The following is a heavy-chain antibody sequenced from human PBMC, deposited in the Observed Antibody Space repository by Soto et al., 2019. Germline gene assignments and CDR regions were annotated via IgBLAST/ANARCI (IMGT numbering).Heavy chain of an antibody. CDR3: AHSSDAFPWGYFDY. J-gene: IGHJ4*02. CDR1: GFSLSTSGVG. Sequence: QITLKESGPTLVKPTQTLTLTCTFSGFSLSTSGVGVGWIRQPPGKALEWLALIYWDDDKRYSPSLKSRLTSTKDTSKNQVVLIMTNMDPVDTATYYCAHSSDAFPWGYFDYWGQGTLVTVSS. D-gene: IGHD3-16*01. V-gene: IGHV2-5*02. CDR2: IYWDDDK.